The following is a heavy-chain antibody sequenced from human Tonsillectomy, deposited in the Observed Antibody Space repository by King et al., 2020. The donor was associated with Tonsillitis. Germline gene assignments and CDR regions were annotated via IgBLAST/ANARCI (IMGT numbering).Heavy chain of an antibody. D-gene: IGHD6-19*01. J-gene: IGHJ3*02. V-gene: IGHV2-70*04. CDR3: ARIGSGWYGDAFDI. CDR1: GFSLRTRGMR. CDR2: IDWDDDK. Sequence: TLKESGPALVKPTQTLTLTCTFSGFSLRTRGMRVSWIRQPPGKALEWLARIDWDDDKFYSTSLKTRLTISKDTSKNQVVLTMTNMAPVDTATYYCARIGSGWYGDAFDIWGQGTMVTVSS.